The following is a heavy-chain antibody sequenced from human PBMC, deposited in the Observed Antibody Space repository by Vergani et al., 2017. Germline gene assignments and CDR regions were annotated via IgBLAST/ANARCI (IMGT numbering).Heavy chain of an antibody. CDR3: AKGSSSLVAFDI. J-gene: IGHJ3*02. CDR1: GFTFSSYA. V-gene: IGHV3-23*01. Sequence: EVQLLESGGGLVQPGGSLRLPCAASGFTFSSYAMSWVRQAPGKGLEWVSAISGSGGSTYYADSVKGRFTSSRGNSKTTLYLQMNSLRAEDTAVYDCAKGSSSLVAFDIWGQGTMVTVSS. CDR2: ISGSGGST. D-gene: IGHD6-13*01.